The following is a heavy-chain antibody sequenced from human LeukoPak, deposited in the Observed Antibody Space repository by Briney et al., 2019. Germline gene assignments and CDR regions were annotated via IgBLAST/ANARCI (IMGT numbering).Heavy chain of an antibody. CDR2: INPNSGGT. V-gene: IGHV1-2*02. CDR1: GYTFTGYY. D-gene: IGHD3-22*01. J-gene: IGHJ4*02. CDR3: ARATYYYDSSGYYYEGIDY. Sequence: ASVKVSCKASGYTFTGYYMHWVRQAPGQGLECMGWINPNSGGTNYAQKFQGRVTMTRDTSISTAYMELSRLRSDDTAVYYCARATYYYDSSGYYYEGIDYWGQGTLVTVSS.